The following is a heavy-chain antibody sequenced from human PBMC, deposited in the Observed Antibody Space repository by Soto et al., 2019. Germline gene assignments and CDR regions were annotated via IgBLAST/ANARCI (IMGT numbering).Heavy chain of an antibody. D-gene: IGHD3-3*01. CDR3: ARVTYYDFWGAFDI. J-gene: IGHJ3*02. CDR1: GGSISSGGYS. Sequence: QLQLQESGSGLVKPSQTLSLTCAVSGGSISSGGYSWSWIRQPPGKGLEWIGYIYHSGSTYYNPSLKSRVTISVDRSKNQFSLKLSSVTAADTAVYYCARVTYYDFWGAFDIWGQGTMVTVSS. V-gene: IGHV4-30-2*01. CDR2: IYHSGST.